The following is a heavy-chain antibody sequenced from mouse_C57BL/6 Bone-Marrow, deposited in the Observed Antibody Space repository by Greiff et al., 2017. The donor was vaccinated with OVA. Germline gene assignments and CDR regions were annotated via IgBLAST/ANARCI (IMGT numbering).Heavy chain of an antibody. CDR1: GFSLTSYG. Sequence: QVQLKESGPGLVQPSQSLSITCTVSGFSLTSYGVHWVRQSPGKGLEWLGVIWSGGSTDYNAAFISRLSISKDNSKSQVFFKMNSLQAYDTAIYYCARYGYDGGYYAMDYWGQGTSVTVSS. D-gene: IGHD2-14*01. J-gene: IGHJ4*01. CDR2: IWSGGST. V-gene: IGHV2-2*01. CDR3: ARYGYDGGYYAMDY.